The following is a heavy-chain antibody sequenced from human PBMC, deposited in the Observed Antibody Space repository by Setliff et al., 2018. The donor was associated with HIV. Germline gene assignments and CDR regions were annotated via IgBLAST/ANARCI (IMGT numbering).Heavy chain of an antibody. Sequence: SETLSLTCAVYGESFSGYYWSWIRQPPGKGLGWIGEINHSDTTTYNPSLESRVTISVDTSKNQFSLKLTSVTAADTAVYYCARVRSYYGAGSPFGFWGQGALVTVSS. CDR1: GESFSGYY. CDR3: ARVRSYYGAGSPFGF. CDR2: INHSDTT. V-gene: IGHV4-34*01. J-gene: IGHJ4*02. D-gene: IGHD3-10*01.